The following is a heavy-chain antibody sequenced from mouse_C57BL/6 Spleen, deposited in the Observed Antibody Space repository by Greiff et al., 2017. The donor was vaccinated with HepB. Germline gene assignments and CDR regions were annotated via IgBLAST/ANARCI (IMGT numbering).Heavy chain of an antibody. J-gene: IGHJ4*01. CDR1: GFTFTDYY. CDR3: ARYNRSGFYAMDY. CDR2: IRNKANGYTT. Sequence: EVMLVESGGGLVQPGGSLSLSCAASGFTFTDYYMSWVRQPPGKALEWLGFIRNKANGYTTEYSASVKGRFTISRDNSQSILYLQMNALRAEDSATYYCARYNRSGFYAMDYWGQGTSVTVSS. D-gene: IGHD3-2*02. V-gene: IGHV7-3*01.